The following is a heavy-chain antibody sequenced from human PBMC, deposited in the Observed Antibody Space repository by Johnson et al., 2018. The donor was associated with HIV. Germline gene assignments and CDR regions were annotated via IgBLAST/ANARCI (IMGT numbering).Heavy chain of an antibody. J-gene: IGHJ3*02. CDR1: GFTVSSNY. Sequence: VQLVESGGGVVQPGRSLRLSCAASGFTVSSNYMSWVRQAPGKGLEWVSVIYSGGTTYYADSVKGRFTISRDNSKNTLYLQMNSLRAEDTAVYYCTRATYSNSKAHAVDIGGQGTMVTVSS. CDR3: TRATYSNSKAHAVDI. CDR2: IYSGGTT. V-gene: IGHV3-66*01. D-gene: IGHD6-6*01.